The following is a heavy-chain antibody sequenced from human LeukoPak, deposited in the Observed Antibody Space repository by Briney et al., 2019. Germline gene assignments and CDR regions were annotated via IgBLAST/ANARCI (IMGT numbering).Heavy chain of an antibody. CDR2: IGTAGDT. CDR1: GFTFSSYD. Sequence: GGSLRLSCAASGFTFSSYDMHWVRHATGKGLEWVSAIGTAGDTYYPGSVKGRFTISRENAKNSLYLQMNSLRAGDTAVYYCARAGYGSGSFDYWGQGTLVTVSS. D-gene: IGHD3-10*01. CDR3: ARAGYGSGSFDY. V-gene: IGHV3-13*01. J-gene: IGHJ4*02.